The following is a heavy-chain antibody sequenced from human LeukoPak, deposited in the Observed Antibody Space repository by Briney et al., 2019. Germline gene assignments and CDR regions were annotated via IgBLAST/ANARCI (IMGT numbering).Heavy chain of an antibody. Sequence: HPGGSLRLSCAASGFPFSNYAMTWVRQAPGKGLERVSGISDSGDRTYYADSVKGRFTISRDNSKNTLYLQMNTLRVEDTAVYYCAKWGDYDILTGYYDSDYWGHGTLVTVSS. J-gene: IGHJ4*01. V-gene: IGHV3-23*01. CDR2: ISDSGDRT. CDR1: GFPFSNYA. CDR3: AKWGDYDILTGYYDSDY. D-gene: IGHD3-9*01.